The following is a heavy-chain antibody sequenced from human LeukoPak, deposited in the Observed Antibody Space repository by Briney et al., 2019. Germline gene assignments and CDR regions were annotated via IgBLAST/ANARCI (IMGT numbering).Heavy chain of an antibody. CDR2: IKNDGSSA. Sequence: PGGSLRLSCATSGFTFGSYWMSWLRQAPAKGLVWVSRIKNDGSSATYAESVKGRFTISRDNARNTLYLQMNSLRVDDTAVYYCAKSDWFDPWGRGTLATVSS. CDR3: AKSDWFDP. J-gene: IGHJ5*02. V-gene: IGHV3-74*01. CDR1: GFTFGSYW.